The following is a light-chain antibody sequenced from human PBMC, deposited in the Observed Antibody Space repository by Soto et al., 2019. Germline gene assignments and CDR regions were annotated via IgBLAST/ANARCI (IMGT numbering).Light chain of an antibody. CDR1: SGHSSYI. V-gene: IGLV4-60*02. CDR2: VEGSGSY. CDR3: ETWDSNTRV. J-gene: IGLJ3*02. Sequence: QAVVTQSSSASASLGSSVKLTCTLRSGHSSYIIAWHQQQAGKAPRYLMKVEGSGSYNKGSGVPDRFSGSSSGADRYLTISNLQFEDEADYYCETWDSNTRVFGGGTKLTVL.